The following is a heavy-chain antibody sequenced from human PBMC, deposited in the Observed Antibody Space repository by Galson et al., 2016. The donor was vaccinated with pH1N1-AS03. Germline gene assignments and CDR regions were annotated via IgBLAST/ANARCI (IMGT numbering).Heavy chain of an antibody. CDR3: ARDSNAGGTLDY. Sequence: SLRLSCAASGFTFNSYHMSWVRQAPGKGLEWVSYINSGSYIIHYADSVKGRFTISRDNAKNSLYLQMDSLRDEDTATYFCARDSNAGGTLDYWGRGAMVTVSS. CDR1: GFTFNSYH. D-gene: IGHD3-16*01. V-gene: IGHV3-48*02. J-gene: IGHJ4*02. CDR2: INSGSYII.